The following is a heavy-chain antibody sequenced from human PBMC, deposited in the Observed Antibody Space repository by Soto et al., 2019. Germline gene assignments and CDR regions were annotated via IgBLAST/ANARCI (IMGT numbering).Heavy chain of an antibody. J-gene: IGHJ5*02. D-gene: IGHD3-9*01. CDR3: ARAGYDILTGYSNNWFDP. CDR1: GFTFSSYS. Sequence: GGSLRLSCAASGFTFSSYSMNWVRQAPGKGLEWVSSISSSSSYIYYADSVKGRFTISRDNAKNSLYLQMNSLRAEDTAVYYCARAGYDILTGYSNNWFDPWGQGTLVTVSS. V-gene: IGHV3-21*01. CDR2: ISSSSSYI.